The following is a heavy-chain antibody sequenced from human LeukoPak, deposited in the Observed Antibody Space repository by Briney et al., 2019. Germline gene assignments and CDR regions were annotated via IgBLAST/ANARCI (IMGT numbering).Heavy chain of an antibody. J-gene: IGHJ4*02. D-gene: IGHD2/OR15-2a*01. CDR3: VSFYETY. CDR2: INSDGSWT. V-gene: IGHV3-74*01. Sequence: GGSLRLSCAASGNYWMHWVRQVPGKGLVWVSHINSDGSWTSYADSVKGRFTISKDNAKNTVYLQMNSLRAGDTAVYYCVSFYETYWGRGTLVTVSS. CDR1: GNYW.